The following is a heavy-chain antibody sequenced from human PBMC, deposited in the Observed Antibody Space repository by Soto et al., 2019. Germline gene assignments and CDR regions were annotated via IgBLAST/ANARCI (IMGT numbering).Heavy chain of an antibody. CDR1: GFTFSSYG. J-gene: IGHJ4*02. CDR2: ISYDGSNK. D-gene: IGHD3-22*01. CDR3: ARGKITMIVVVTPNHLFDY. Sequence: PGGSLRLSCAASGFTFSSYGMHWVRQAPGKGLEWVAVISYDGSNKYYADSVKGRFTISRDNSKNTLYLQMNSLRAEDTAVYYCARGKITMIVVVTPNHLFDYWGQGTLVTVSS. V-gene: IGHV3-30*03.